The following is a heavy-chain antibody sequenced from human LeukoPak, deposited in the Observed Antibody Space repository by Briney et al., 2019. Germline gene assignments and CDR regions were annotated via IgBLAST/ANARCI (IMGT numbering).Heavy chain of an antibody. CDR3: ARDPRDGYNDY. D-gene: IGHD5-24*01. J-gene: IGHJ4*02. CDR2: ISSSGSTI. Sequence: PGGSLRLSCAASGFTFSSYEMNWVRQAPGKGLEWVSYISSSGSTIYYADSVKGRFTISRDNAKNSLYLQMNSLRAEDTAVYYCARDPRDGYNDYWGQGTRVTVSS. V-gene: IGHV3-48*03. CDR1: GFTFSSYE.